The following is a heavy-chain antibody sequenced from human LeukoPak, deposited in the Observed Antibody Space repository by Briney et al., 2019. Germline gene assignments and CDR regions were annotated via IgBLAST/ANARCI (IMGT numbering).Heavy chain of an antibody. CDR1: GYTFTGYY. Sequence: ASVKVSCKASGYTFTGYYMHWVRQAPGQGLEWMGWINPNSGGTNYAQKFQGRVTMTRDTSINTAYMELSRLRSDDTAVFYCARGDYYGSPKVVAAWGQGTLVTVSS. J-gene: IGHJ5*02. D-gene: IGHD3-10*01. CDR2: INPNSGGT. V-gene: IGHV1-2*02. CDR3: ARGDYYGSPKVVAA.